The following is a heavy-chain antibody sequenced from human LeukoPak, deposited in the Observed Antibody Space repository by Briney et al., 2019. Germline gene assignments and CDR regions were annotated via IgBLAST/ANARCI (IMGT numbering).Heavy chain of an antibody. V-gene: IGHV1-3*03. CDR2: ITTGRGET. CDR3: AAGMDSSGWYGDHAFDI. CDR1: GYTFTDYA. D-gene: IGHD6-19*01. Sequence: ASVKVSCKASGYTFTDYALHWVRQAPGQSLEWMGWITTGRGETRYSQEFQRRITFTRDKSASTVYMDLSDLRSEDMALYYCAAGMDSSGWYGDHAFDIWGQGTMVTVSS. J-gene: IGHJ3*02.